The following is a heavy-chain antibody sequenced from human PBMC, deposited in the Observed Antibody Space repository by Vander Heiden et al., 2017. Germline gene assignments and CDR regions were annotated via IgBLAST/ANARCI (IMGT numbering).Heavy chain of an antibody. D-gene: IGHD1-26*01. CDR1: GGSISSSSYY. CDR2: IYYSGRT. CDR3: ARQRNDRGASGGWFDP. V-gene: IGHV4-39*01. J-gene: IGHJ5*02. Sequence: QLQLQESGPGLVKPSETLSLTCTVSGGSISSSSYYWGWIRQPPGKGLEWIGSIYYSGRTYYNPSLKRRVTISVDTSKNQFSLKLSSVTAAETAVYYCARQRNDRGASGGWFDPWGQGTLVTVSS.